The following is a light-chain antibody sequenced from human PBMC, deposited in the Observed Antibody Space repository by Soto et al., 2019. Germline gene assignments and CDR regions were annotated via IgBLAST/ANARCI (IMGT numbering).Light chain of an antibody. CDR3: QQYGSSPRT. CDR2: GAS. Sequence: EIVLTQSPGTLSLSPGERATLSCRASQSFSSSYLAWYQQKPGQAPRLLIYGASSRATGIPDRFSGSGSGTDFTLTISRLEPEDFAVYSCQQYGSSPRTFGQGTKVDIK. J-gene: IGKJ1*01. CDR1: QSFSSSY. V-gene: IGKV3-20*01.